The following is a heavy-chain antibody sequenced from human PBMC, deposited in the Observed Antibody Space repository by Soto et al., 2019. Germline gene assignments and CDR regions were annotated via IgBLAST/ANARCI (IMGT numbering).Heavy chain of an antibody. Sequence: PGGSLRLSCAASGFTFSSYAMSWVRQAPGKGLEWVSALSGSGGITYYADSVKGRFTISRDNSKNTLYLQMNNLRVEDTAVYHCAKTYYYDTSGYPRGWFDPWGQGTLVTVSS. D-gene: IGHD3-22*01. J-gene: IGHJ5*02. V-gene: IGHV3-23*01. CDR3: AKTYYYDTSGYPRGWFDP. CDR2: LSGSGGIT. CDR1: GFTFSSYA.